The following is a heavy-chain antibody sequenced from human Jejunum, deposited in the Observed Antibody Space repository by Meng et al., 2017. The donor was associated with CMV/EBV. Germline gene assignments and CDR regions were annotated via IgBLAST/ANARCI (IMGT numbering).Heavy chain of an antibody. CDR2: IKEDGSEK. J-gene: IGHJ5*02. V-gene: IGHV3-7*01. Sequence: ASGLTFSNYLMSWVRQAPGKGLGWVANIKEDGSEKYYVDSVKDRFTISRDNAKNSLYLQMNSLRAEDTAVYYCARGSGSTSWGFDPWGQGTLVTVSS. D-gene: IGHD2-2*01. CDR3: ARGSGSTSWGFDP. CDR1: GLTFSNYL.